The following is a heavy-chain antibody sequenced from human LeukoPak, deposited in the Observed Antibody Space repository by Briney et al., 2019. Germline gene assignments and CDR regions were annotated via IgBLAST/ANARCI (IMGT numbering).Heavy chain of an antibody. V-gene: IGHV4-59*11. CDR3: ARVSERRGWFDP. CDR2: IYSSGGT. D-gene: IGHD1-1*01. J-gene: IGHJ5*02. Sequence: PSETLSLTCTVFGASISSHYWSWIRQSPGKGLEWIGDIYSSGGTNYRASLDSRVTTSLDTSKSQFSLNLRSVTAADTAVYYCARVSERRGWFDPWGQGTLVTVSS. CDR1: GASISSHY.